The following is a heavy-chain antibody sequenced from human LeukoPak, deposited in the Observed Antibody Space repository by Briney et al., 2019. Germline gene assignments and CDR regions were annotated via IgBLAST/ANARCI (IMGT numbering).Heavy chain of an antibody. CDR1: GGTFSNYA. Sequence: ASVKVSCKAPGGTFSNYAICWVRQAPGQGLEWMGGIIPISGTTNYAQKFQGRVTITADKSTSTAYMELSSLRSEDTAVYYCATQWGEDWGQGTQVIVSS. CDR3: ATQWGED. J-gene: IGHJ4*02. D-gene: IGHD3-16*01. V-gene: IGHV1-69*06. CDR2: IIPISGTT.